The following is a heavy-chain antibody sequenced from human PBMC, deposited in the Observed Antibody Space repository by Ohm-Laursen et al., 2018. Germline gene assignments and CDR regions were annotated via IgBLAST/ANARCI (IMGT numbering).Heavy chain of an antibody. V-gene: IGHV3-7*03. CDR3: AREPRGSYGP. CDR2: INQDGSEK. CDR1: GFTFSDYY. D-gene: IGHD1-26*01. Sequence: GSLRLSCAASGFTFSDYYMNWFRQAPGKGLESVASINQDGSEKYFVDSVRGRFTIYRDNAKNSLYLQMNSLRAEDTAVYYCAREPRGSYGPWGQGTLVTVSS. J-gene: IGHJ5*02.